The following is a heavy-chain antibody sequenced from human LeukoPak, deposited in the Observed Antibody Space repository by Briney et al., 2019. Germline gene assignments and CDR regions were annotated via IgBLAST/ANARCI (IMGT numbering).Heavy chain of an antibody. CDR3: ARHRGGSSPDVFDI. D-gene: IGHD2-15*01. J-gene: IGHJ3*02. CDR1: GASISSNYYY. Sequence: PSETLSLTCTVSGASISSNYYYWGWVRQPPEKGLEWIGSIHYTGSTYYSPSLKSRVTLFVDTSENQFSLRLTSLTAADTAAYYCARHRGGSSPDVFDIWGQGPMVIVSS. V-gene: IGHV4-39*01. CDR2: IHYTGST.